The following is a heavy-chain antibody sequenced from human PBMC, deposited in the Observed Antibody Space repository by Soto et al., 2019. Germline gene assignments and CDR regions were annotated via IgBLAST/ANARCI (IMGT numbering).Heavy chain of an antibody. CDR3: AKDESRVVVPDNWFDS. J-gene: IGHJ5*01. CDR1: GLTFSSNA. V-gene: IGHV3-23*01. D-gene: IGHD3-22*01. Sequence: LRLSCAASGLTFSSNAMSWVRQAPGKGLEWVSGISDSGGRTYYADSVKGRFTISRDNSKNTLYLQMNSLRAEDTAVYYCAKDESRVVVPDNWFDSWGQGTLVTVSS. CDR2: ISDSGGRT.